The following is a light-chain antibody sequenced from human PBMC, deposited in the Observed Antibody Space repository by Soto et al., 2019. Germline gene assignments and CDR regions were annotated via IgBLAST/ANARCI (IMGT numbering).Light chain of an antibody. V-gene: IGLV2-14*01. Sequence: QSALTQPASVSGSPGQSITISCTGTSSDVGGYNYVSCYQQHPGNAHILMIYKVSNRPSGVSNRFSGSKSGTTASLTISGLQAEDEAYYYCSSYTSSSTPYVFGTGTKVTVL. CDR1: SSDVGGYNY. CDR3: SSYTSSSTPYV. J-gene: IGLJ1*01. CDR2: KVS.